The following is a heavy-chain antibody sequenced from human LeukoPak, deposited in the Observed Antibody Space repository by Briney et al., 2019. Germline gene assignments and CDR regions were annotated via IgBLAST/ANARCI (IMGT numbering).Heavy chain of an antibody. CDR2: ISAYNGDT. CDR3: ATLGDVLRLFPLISLDGMDV. V-gene: IGHV1-18*01. D-gene: IGHD3-3*01. CDR1: GYTFTNYG. Sequence: ASVKVSCKASGYTFTNYGITWVRQAPGQGLEWMGWISAYNGDTNYAQRYQGRITMTSDTSTTTAYMELRSLRSDDTAVYYCATLGDVLRLFPLISLDGMDVWGQGTTVTVSS. J-gene: IGHJ6*02.